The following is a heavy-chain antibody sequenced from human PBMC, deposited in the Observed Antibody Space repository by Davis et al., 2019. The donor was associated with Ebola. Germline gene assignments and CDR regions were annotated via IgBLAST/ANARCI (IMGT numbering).Heavy chain of an antibody. CDR3: AKDTSRDYVWGSYR. V-gene: IGHV3-7*01. J-gene: IGHJ4*02. CDR1: GFTFSSYS. CDR2: IKQDGSEK. Sequence: PGGSLRLSCAASGFTFSSYSMNWVRQAPGKGLEWVANIKQDGSEKYYVDSVKGRFTISRDNAKNSLYLQMNSLRAEDTAVYYCAKDTSRDYVWGSYRWGQGTLVTVSS. D-gene: IGHD3-16*02.